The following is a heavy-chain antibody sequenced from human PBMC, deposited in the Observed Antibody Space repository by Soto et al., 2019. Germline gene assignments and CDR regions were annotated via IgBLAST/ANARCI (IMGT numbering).Heavy chain of an antibody. J-gene: IGHJ6*02. Sequence: EVQLVESGGGLVKPGGSLRLSCAASGFTFSNAWMNWVRQAPGKGLEWVGRIKSKTDGGTTDYAAPVKGRFTISRDDSKNTLYLQMNSLKTEDTAVYYCTTMEWLLYSYYGMDVWGQGTTVTVSS. V-gene: IGHV3-15*07. CDR1: GFTFSNAW. CDR2: IKSKTDGGTT. D-gene: IGHD3-3*01. CDR3: TTMEWLLYSYYGMDV.